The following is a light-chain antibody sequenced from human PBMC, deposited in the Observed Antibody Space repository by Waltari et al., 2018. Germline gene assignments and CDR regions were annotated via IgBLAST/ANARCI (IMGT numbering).Light chain of an antibody. J-gene: IGLJ3*02. V-gene: IGLV2-14*01. CDR2: EVS. CDR3: SSYTSSSTLGV. Sequence: QSALTQPASVSGSPGQSITISCTGNSSDVGGYNYVSWYPQHPGKAPKLMIDEVSNRPSGVSNRFPCSKSGNTAALTISGLQAEDEADYYCSSYTSSSTLGVFGGGTKLTVL. CDR1: SSDVGGYNY.